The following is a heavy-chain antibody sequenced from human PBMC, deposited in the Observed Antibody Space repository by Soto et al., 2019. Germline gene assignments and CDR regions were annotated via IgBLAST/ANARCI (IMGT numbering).Heavy chain of an antibody. Sequence: GGSLRLSCVVSGLAFSSYWMSWVRQAPGKGLEWVSAISGSGGGTYYADSVMGRFTISRDNSKNTLYLQMTSLRAEDTAVYYCAKDHTYSSSIYYFDYWGQGTLVTVSS. J-gene: IGHJ4*02. CDR2: ISGSGGGT. D-gene: IGHD4-4*01. CDR1: GLAFSSYW. CDR3: AKDHTYSSSIYYFDY. V-gene: IGHV3-23*01.